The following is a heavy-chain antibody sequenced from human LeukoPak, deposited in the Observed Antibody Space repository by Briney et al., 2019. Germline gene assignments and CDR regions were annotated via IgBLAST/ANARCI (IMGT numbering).Heavy chain of an antibody. CDR1: GFTFSNYA. CDR3: AKDLGSGWSRNWFDP. D-gene: IGHD6-19*01. J-gene: IGHJ5*02. Sequence: GGSLRLSCAASGFTFSNYAMHWVRQAPGKGLEWVAIISYDGSNKYYADSVKGRFTISRDNSKNTLYLQMNSLGAEDTAVYYCAKDLGSGWSRNWFDPWGQGTLVTVSS. CDR2: ISYDGSNK. V-gene: IGHV3-30*04.